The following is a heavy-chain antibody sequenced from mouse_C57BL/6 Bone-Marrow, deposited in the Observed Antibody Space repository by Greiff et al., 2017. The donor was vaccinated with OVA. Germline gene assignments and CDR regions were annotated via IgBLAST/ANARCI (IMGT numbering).Heavy chain of an antibody. D-gene: IGHD2-4*01. CDR3: VSPLYYDYPYAMDY. Sequence: EVKLLESGGGLVQPKGSLKLSCAASGFSFNTYAMNWVRQAPGKGLEWVARIRSKSNNYATYYADSVKDRFTISRDDSESMLYLQMNNLKTEDTAMYYCVSPLYYDYPYAMDYWGQGTSVTVSS. J-gene: IGHJ4*01. CDR1: GFSFNTYA. CDR2: IRSKSNNYAT. V-gene: IGHV10-1*01.